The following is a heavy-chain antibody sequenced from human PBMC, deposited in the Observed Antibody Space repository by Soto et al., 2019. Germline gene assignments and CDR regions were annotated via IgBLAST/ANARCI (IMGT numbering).Heavy chain of an antibody. CDR3: ARADDSRGFVGFDY. V-gene: IGHV4-34*01. D-gene: IGHD3-22*01. CDR2: INHSGST. CDR1: GGSFSGYY. J-gene: IGHJ4*02. Sequence: QVQLQQWGAGLLKPSETLSLTCAVYGGSFSGYYWSWIRQPPGKGLEWIGEINHSGSTNYNPSLKSRVTISVDTSKNQFSLKLSSVTAADTAVYYCARADDSRGFVGFDYWGQGTLVTVSS.